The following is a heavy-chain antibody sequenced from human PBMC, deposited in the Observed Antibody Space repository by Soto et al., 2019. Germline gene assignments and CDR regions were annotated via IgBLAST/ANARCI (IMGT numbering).Heavy chain of an antibody. J-gene: IGHJ5*02. CDR2: IIPIFGTA. V-gene: IGHV1-69*13. CDR3: ARVPLNVDLSWFDP. Sequence: SVKVSCKAPVGTFSSYAISWVRQAPGQGLEWMGGIIPIFGTANYAQKFQGRVTITADESTSTAYMELSSLRSEDTAVYYCARVPLNVDLSWFDPWGQGTLVTVSS. D-gene: IGHD5-12*01. CDR1: VGTFSSYA.